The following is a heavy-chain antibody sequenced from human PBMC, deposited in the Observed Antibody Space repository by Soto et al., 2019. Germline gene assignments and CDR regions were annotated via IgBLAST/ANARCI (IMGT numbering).Heavy chain of an antibody. D-gene: IGHD1-26*01. J-gene: IGHJ2*01. Sequence: QHTGKGLEWIGFISYSGSTSYNPSLKSRVTISVDTSKIQFSLKLSSVPAADTAVYYCACFFFFFQAQDGIRALCTVSAFLLNRSSDL. V-gene: IGHV4-31*02. CDR3: ACFFFFFQAQDGIRALCTVSAFLLNRSSDL. CDR2: ISYSGST.